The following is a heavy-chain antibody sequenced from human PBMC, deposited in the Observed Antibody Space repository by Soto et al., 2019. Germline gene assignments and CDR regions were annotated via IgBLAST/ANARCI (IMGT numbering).Heavy chain of an antibody. CDR2: MFYSGAT. J-gene: IGHJ5*02. Sequence: SETLSLTCTVCGVSISDISYCWGWIRQPPGKGLQWIGCMFYSGATYYNPSLKNRVTLSVDTSNNEFSLKLVSVTAPDTAVYYCARHKSGSDWLDPWGQGALVTVSS. V-gene: IGHV4-39*01. D-gene: IGHD2-15*01. CDR3: ARHKSGSDWLDP. CDR1: GVSISDISYC.